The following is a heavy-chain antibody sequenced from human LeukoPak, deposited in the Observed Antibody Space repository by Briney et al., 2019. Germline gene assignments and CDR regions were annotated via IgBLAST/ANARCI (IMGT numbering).Heavy chain of an antibody. Sequence: GGSLRLSCAASGFTFSSYSMNWVRQAPGKGLEWVSSISSSSNYIYYADSVKGRFTISRDNAKNSLYLQMNSLRAEDTAVYYCARDRAVGYCTSTSCSHYYYYSYYMDVWGKGTTVTASS. D-gene: IGHD2-2*01. CDR1: GFTFSSYS. CDR3: ARDRAVGYCTSTSCSHYYYYSYYMDV. J-gene: IGHJ6*03. CDR2: ISSSSNYI. V-gene: IGHV3-21*01.